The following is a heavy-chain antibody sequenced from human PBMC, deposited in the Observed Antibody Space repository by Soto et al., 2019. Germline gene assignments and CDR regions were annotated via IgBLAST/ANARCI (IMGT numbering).Heavy chain of an antibody. CDR1: GFTFSSYA. D-gene: IGHD6-19*01. J-gene: IGHJ4*02. CDR3: ARDPLRGGQWLVLGIYYFDY. CDR2: ISYDGSNK. V-gene: IGHV3-30-3*01. Sequence: GGSLRLSCAASGFTFSSYAMHWVRQAPGKGLEWVAVISYDGSNKYYADSVKGRFTISRDNSKNTLYLQMNSLRAEDTAVYYCARDPLRGGQWLVLGIYYFDYWGQGTLVTVSS.